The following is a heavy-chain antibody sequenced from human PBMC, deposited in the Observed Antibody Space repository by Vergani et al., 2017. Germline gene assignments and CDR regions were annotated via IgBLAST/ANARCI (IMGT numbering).Heavy chain of an antibody. J-gene: IGHJ4*02. CDR1: GFTFTNYS. D-gene: IGHD2-15*01. CDR3: ATAGGAYCSGDSCYDFFEY. V-gene: IGHV3-30*02. Sequence: QVQLVESGGGVVQPGGSLRLSCAASGFTFTNYSMHWVRQAPGKGLEGVAFTRYGGIVEYYGDSVRGRFTISRDNSKNTLYLQMNRLRREDTAVYYCATAGGAYCSGDSCYDFFEYWGQGTLVTVAS. CDR2: TRYGGIVE.